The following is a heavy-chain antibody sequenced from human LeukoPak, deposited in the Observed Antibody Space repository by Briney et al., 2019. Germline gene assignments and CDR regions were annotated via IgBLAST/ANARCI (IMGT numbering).Heavy chain of an antibody. Sequence: SQTLSLTCTVSGGSISSGGYYWSWIRQHPGKGLEWIGYIYYSGSTNYNPSLKSRVTISVDTSKNQFSLKLSSVTAADTAVYYCARAPMPNYYYYYMDVWGKGTTVTVSS. CDR3: ARAPMPNYYYYYMDV. D-gene: IGHD2-2*01. V-gene: IGHV4-31*03. J-gene: IGHJ6*03. CDR2: IYYSGST. CDR1: GGSISSGGYY.